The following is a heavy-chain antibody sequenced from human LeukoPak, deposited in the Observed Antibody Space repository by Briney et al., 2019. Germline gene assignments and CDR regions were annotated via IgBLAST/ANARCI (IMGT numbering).Heavy chain of an antibody. CDR1: GFNFCPYW. V-gene: IGHV3-7*01. J-gene: IGHJ4*02. D-gene: IGHD2-21*02. Sequence: PGGSLRLSCAASGFNFCPYWMSWVRQAPGKGPEWVANIKGDGSEKFYANSVKGRFTISRDNSKNTLYLQMNSLRAEDTAVYYCAKDAAPDCGGDCYFDYWGQGTLVTVSS. CDR2: IKGDGSEK. CDR3: AKDAAPDCGGDCYFDY.